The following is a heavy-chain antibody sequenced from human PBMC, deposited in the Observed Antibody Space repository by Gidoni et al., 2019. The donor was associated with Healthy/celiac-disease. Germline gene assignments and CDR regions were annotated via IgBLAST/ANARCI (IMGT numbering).Heavy chain of an antibody. J-gene: IGHJ6*02. CDR3: ARAPIQYSSRAPRGYYYGMDV. Sequence: QVQLQQWGAGLLKPSETLSLTCAVYGGSFSGYYWSWIRQPPGKGLEWIGEINHSGSTNYNPSLKSRVTISVDTSKNQFSLKLSSVTAADTAVYYCARAPIQYSSRAPRGYYYGMDVWSQGTTVTVSS. CDR1: GGSFSGYY. D-gene: IGHD6-13*01. CDR2: INHSGST. V-gene: IGHV4-34*01.